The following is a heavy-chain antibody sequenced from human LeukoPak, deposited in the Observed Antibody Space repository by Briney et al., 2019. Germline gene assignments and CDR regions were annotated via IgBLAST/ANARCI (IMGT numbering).Heavy chain of an antibody. CDR1: GFTFSTYA. CDR2: ITTGGIT. CDR3: AKHGTSGYNFFDS. D-gene: IGHD3-22*01. V-gene: IGHV3-23*01. J-gene: IGHJ4*02. Sequence: GGSLRLSCAASGFTFSTYAMTWVRQAPGKGLEWVSTITTGGITYHADSVKGRFTISRDISKSTLYLQMNGLRAEDTAMYCCAKHGTSGYNFFDSWGQGTLVTVSS.